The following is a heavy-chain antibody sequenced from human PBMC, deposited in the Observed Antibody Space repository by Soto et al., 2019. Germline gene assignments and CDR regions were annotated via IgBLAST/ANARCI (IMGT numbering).Heavy chain of an antibody. J-gene: IGHJ4*02. V-gene: IGHV4-38-2*02. D-gene: IGHD1-1*01. Sequence: SETLSLTCNVSGFAISRGYYWSWVRQPPGKGLEWIGSIYPSVSSYHNPSLESRLTLSIDTSKNQVTLKLASVTAADTALYYCAREKVGTTFFDNWGQGTQVTVSS. CDR1: GFAISRGYY. CDR2: IYPSVSS. CDR3: AREKVGTTFFDN.